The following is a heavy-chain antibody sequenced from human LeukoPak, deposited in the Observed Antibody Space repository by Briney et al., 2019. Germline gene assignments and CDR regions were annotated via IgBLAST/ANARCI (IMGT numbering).Heavy chain of an antibody. CDR3: ARELQLSQITMIVVVIHFPDY. Sequence: GASVKVSCKASGYTFTGYYMHWVRQAPGQGLEWMGRINPNSGGTNYAQKFQGRVTMTRDTSISTAYMELSRLRSDDTAVYYCARELQLSQITMIVVVIHFPDYWGQGTLVTVSS. D-gene: IGHD3-22*01. CDR2: INPNSGGT. CDR1: GYTFTGYY. V-gene: IGHV1-2*06. J-gene: IGHJ4*02.